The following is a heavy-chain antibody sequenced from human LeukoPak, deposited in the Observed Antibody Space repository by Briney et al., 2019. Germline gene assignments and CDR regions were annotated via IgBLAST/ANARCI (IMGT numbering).Heavy chain of an antibody. V-gene: IGHV4-59*01. CDR1: VGSFSIYY. J-gene: IGHJ4*02. CDR3: ARSRPPYGSGSYLFDY. D-gene: IGHD3-10*01. CDR2: IYYSGSN. Sequence: SETLSLTCTVSVGSFSIYYWSWLRQPPGKGLEWIGYIYYSGSNNYNPSLKSRVTISVDTSKNQYSLKLSSVTAADTAVYYCARSRPPYGSGSYLFDYWGQGTLVTVSS.